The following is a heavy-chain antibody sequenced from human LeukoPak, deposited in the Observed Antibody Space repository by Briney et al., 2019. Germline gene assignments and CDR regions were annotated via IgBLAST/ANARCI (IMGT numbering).Heavy chain of an antibody. Sequence: SETLSLTCAVYGGSFSGYYWSWIRQPPGKGLEWIGEINHSGSTNYNPSLKSRVTISVDTSKNQFSLKLSSVTAADTAVYYCARCFPYYYDSRGYCDYRGQGTMVTVSS. D-gene: IGHD3-22*01. CDR2: INHSGST. CDR3: ARCFPYYYDSRGYCDY. CDR1: GGSFSGYY. V-gene: IGHV4-34*01. J-gene: IGHJ4*02.